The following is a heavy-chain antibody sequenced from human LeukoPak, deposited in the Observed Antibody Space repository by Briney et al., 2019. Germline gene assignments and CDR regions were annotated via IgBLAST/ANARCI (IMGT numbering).Heavy chain of an antibody. CDR1: GYTFTSYG. D-gene: IGHD1-14*01. CDR2: ISAYNGNT. J-gene: IGHJ6*02. V-gene: IGHV1-18*01. CDR3: ARDLVREWLSWLPHGNTGDYYGMDV. Sequence: ASVTVSCKASGYTFTSYGISWVRQAPGQGLEWMGWISAYNGNTNYAQKLQGRVTMTTDTSTSTAYMELRSLRSDDTAVYYCARDLVREWLSWLPHGNTGDYYGMDVWGQGTTVTVSS.